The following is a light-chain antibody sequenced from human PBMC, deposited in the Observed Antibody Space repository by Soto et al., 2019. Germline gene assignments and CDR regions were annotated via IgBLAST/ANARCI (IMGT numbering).Light chain of an antibody. CDR3: QQAFRFPHT. Sequence: DIQMTQSPPSVSASVGDRVTITCRASQAINGWLSWYQQKPGKAPKLLISDASRLESGVPSRFSGSGAGTEFSLTVTSLQPEDFATYYCQQAFRFPHTFGQGTRLEI. CDR1: QAINGW. CDR2: DAS. V-gene: IGKV1-12*01. J-gene: IGKJ2*01.